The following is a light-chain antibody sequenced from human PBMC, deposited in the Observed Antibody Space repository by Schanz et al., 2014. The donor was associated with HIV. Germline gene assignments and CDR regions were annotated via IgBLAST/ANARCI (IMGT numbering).Light chain of an antibody. CDR1: SSDVGSYNY. CDR3: SSYTSSSTLVV. Sequence: QSALTQPASVSGSPGQSITISCTGTSSDVGSYNYVSWYQHHPDKAPKLMIYDGSNRPSGVSNRFSGSKSGNTASLTISGLQAEDEADYYCSSYTSSSTLVVFGGGTKLTVL. J-gene: IGLJ2*01. V-gene: IGLV2-14*03. CDR2: DGS.